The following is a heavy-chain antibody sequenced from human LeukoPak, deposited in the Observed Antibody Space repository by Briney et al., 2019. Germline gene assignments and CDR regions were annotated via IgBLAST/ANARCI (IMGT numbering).Heavy chain of an antibody. Sequence: SETLSLSCTVSGGSINSYYWSWIRQPPGKGLEWIGEIYYSGSTDYNPSLKSRVTISVDTSKNQFSLKLSSVTAADTAVYYCARHDVGWYFDSWGQGTLVTVSS. CDR3: ARHDVGWYFDS. CDR1: GGSINSYY. J-gene: IGHJ4*02. CDR2: IYYSGST. V-gene: IGHV4-59*08.